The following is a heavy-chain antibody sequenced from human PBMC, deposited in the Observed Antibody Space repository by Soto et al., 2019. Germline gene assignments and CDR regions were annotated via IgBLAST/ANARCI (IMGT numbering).Heavy chain of an antibody. Sequence: PAGSLRLSCAASGFTFSSYAMHWVRQAPGKGLEWVAVILYYGSNKYYADPVKGRFTICRDNSKNTLYLQMNSLRAEDTAVYYCARDKQKYGMDVWGQGTTVTVSS. V-gene: IGHV3-30-3*01. CDR2: ILYYGSNK. CDR3: ARDKQKYGMDV. CDR1: GFTFSSYA. J-gene: IGHJ6*02.